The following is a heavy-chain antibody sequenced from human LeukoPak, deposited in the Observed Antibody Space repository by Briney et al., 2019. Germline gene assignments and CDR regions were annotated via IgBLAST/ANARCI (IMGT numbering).Heavy chain of an antibody. Sequence: PSETLSLTCTVSGGSISSYYWSWIRQPPRKGLEWIGYIYYSGSTNYNPSLKSRVTISVDTSKNQFSLKLSSVTAADTAVYYCAREGSYYGMDVWGQGTTVTVSS. V-gene: IGHV4-59*01. CDR3: AREGSYYGMDV. CDR1: GGSISSYY. CDR2: IYYSGST. J-gene: IGHJ6*02.